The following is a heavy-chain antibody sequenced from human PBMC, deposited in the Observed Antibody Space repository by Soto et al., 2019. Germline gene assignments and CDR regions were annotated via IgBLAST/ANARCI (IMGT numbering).Heavy chain of an antibody. D-gene: IGHD3-3*01. Sequence: GESLKISGKGSGYNFAGYWIAWVRQMPGKSLELMGIIYPSDSDTRYRTSFQGQVTIPADKSISSAYLQWSSLRASETAMYYCARGGVSTPTFDYWGQGTPVTVSS. CDR2: IYPSDSDT. CDR1: GYNFAGYW. V-gene: IGHV5-51*01. CDR3: ARGGVSTPTFDY. J-gene: IGHJ4*02.